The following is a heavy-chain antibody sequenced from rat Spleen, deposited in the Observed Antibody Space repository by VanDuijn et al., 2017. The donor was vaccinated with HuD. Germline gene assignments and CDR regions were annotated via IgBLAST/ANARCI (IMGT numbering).Heavy chain of an antibody. J-gene: IGHJ2*01. Sequence: EVQLVESGGGLVQPGGSLKLSCAASGFIFNSYYMVWVRQAPTKGLEWVAYISTAGSNTFYRDSVKGRFTVSRDNAKSTLYLQIDSLRSEDTATYYCASLLQWSPFDYWGQGVMVTVSS. CDR2: ISTAGSNT. D-gene: IGHD1-1*01. V-gene: IGHV5-27*01. CDR3: ASLLQWSPFDY. CDR1: GFIFNSYY.